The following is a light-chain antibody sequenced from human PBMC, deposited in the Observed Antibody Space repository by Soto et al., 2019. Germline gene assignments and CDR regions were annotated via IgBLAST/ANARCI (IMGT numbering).Light chain of an antibody. CDR3: KQYNSQLT. CDR1: QSVRGW. J-gene: IGKJ1*01. V-gene: IGKV1-5*01. CDR2: DAS. Sequence: RARQSVRGWLAWYQQIPGKAPTLLIYDASRLYSGVPSRFSGSGSGTDFTLTISSLQADDVATYYCKQYNSQLTFGQGTKVDIK.